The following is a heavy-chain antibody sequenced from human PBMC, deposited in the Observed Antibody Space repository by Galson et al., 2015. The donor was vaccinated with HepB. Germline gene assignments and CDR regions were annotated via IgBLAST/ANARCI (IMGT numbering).Heavy chain of an antibody. CDR1: GFTFSSYG. J-gene: IGHJ6*02. CDR2: IWYDGSNK. D-gene: IGHD6-19*01. CDR3: ARDGGEDSGWANYYYYGMDV. V-gene: IGHV3-33*01. Sequence: SLRLSCAASGFTFSSYGMHWVRQAPGKGLEWVAVIWYDGSNKYYADSVKGRFTISRDNSKNTLYLQMNSLRAEDTAVYYCARDGGEDSGWANYYYYGMDVWGQGTTVTVSS.